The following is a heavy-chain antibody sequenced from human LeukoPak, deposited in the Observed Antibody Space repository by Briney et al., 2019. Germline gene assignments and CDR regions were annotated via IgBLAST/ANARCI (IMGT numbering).Heavy chain of an antibody. D-gene: IGHD2-21*01. Sequence: GGSLRLSCAASGLTSSSYSRSWVRQAPGKGLEGVANIKQDGSERYYVDSVKGRFTISRDNAKNSLYLQMNSLRGEDTAVYYCARVFLRFVTVNYFYYWGQGTQVSVS. CDR3: ARVFLRFVTVNYFYY. J-gene: IGHJ4*02. CDR2: IKQDGSER. V-gene: IGHV3-7*01. CDR1: GLTSSSYS.